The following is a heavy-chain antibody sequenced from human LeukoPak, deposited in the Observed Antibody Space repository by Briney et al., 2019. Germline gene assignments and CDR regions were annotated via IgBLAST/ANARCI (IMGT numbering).Heavy chain of an antibody. CDR3: AKAVYGDFQSTVDY. D-gene: IGHD4-17*01. J-gene: IGHJ4*02. V-gene: IGHV3-9*01. CDR1: GFSFEDYA. Sequence: PGGSLRLSCAASGFSFEDYAMHWVRQPPGKGLEWVSGVSWNSGNVGYADSVKGRFTISGDNAKNFLYLQMSSLRAEDTALYYCAKAVYGDFQSTVDYWGRGTLVTVSS. CDR2: VSWNSGNV.